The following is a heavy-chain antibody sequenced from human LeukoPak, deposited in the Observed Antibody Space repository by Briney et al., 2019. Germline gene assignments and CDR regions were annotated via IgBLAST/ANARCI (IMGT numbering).Heavy chain of an antibody. Sequence: SETLSLTCTVSGGSISSSYWSCFRQPPGKGLEWIGYISYSGSTNYNPSLTSRATISVDTSKNQSSLTLNSVTAADTAVYYFAGQGHGSSHGPDYWGQGTLVTVSS. CDR2: ISYSGST. V-gene: IGHV4-59*08. CDR3: AGQGHGSSHGPDY. D-gene: IGHD5-18*01. J-gene: IGHJ4*02. CDR1: GGSISSSY.